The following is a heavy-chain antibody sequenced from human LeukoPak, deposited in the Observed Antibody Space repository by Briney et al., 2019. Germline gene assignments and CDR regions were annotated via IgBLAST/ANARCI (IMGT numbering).Heavy chain of an antibody. CDR3: ARDWYCSSSICYTDRNWFDP. CDR2: ISTTSTYT. D-gene: IGHD2-2*02. V-gene: IGHV3-11*05. Sequence: GGSLRLSCAASGFTFSDYYMSYIRQAPGKGLEWVSYISTTSTYTDYADSVRGRFTISRDNAKSLLYLQMNSLRPEDTAVYYCARDWYCSSSICYTDRNWFDPWGQGTLVTVSS. CDR1: GFTFSDYY. J-gene: IGHJ5*02.